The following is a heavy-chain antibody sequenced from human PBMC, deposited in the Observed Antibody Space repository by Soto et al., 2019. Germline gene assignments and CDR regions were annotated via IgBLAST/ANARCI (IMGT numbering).Heavy chain of an antibody. CDR2: ISYDGSTK. Sequence: PGGSLRLPCAASGFTFSSYAIHWVRHARGKGLEWVAVISYDGSTKYYAGPVKGRFTISRDNSKNTLYLQMNSLRAEDTAVYYCARAAVAGTDAFDIWGQGTMVTVSS. CDR1: GFTFSSYA. J-gene: IGHJ3*02. V-gene: IGHV3-30-3*01. CDR3: ARAAVAGTDAFDI. D-gene: IGHD6-19*01.